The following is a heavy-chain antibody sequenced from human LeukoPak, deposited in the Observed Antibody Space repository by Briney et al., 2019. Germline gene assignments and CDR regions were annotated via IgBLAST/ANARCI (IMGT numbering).Heavy chain of an antibody. V-gene: IGHV3-74*01. Sequence: GGSLRLSCAASGFTFSSDWMHWVRQAPGKGLVCVSYINGDGSSTNYADSVRGRFTISRDNAKKTLYLQMNSLRDEDTAVYYCARDIAARPSDYYYYMDVWGKGTTVTVSS. CDR3: ARDIAARPSDYYYYMDV. CDR1: GFTFSSDW. J-gene: IGHJ6*03. CDR2: INGDGSST. D-gene: IGHD6-6*01.